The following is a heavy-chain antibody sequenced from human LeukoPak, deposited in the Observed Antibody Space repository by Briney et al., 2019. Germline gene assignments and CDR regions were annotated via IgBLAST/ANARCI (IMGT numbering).Heavy chain of an antibody. V-gene: IGHV3-30*02. Sequence: GGSLRLSCAASGFTFSSYGIHWVRQAPGKGLEWVAFIGSDGINKYHADSVKGRFTISRDNSKNTLYLQMNSLRAEDTAVYYCAKLGKTENHYGSGRFSYYYYMDVWGKGTTVTISS. CDR2: IGSDGINK. CDR1: GFTFSSYG. D-gene: IGHD3-10*01. CDR3: AKLGKTENHYGSGRFSYYYYMDV. J-gene: IGHJ6*03.